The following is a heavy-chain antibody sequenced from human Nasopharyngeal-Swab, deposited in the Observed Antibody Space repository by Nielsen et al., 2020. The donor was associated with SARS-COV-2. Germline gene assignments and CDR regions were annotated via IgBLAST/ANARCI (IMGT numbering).Heavy chain of an antibody. CDR3: ARWSSSSIKFDY. CDR1: GGSMSSFAFDSY. Sequence: SETLSLTCTVSGGSMSSFAFDSYWAWLRQPPGMGLEWIGSMYHSGATYTNPSLKSRVTLFVDTSTNKFSLNLSSVTAADTAVYYCARWSSSSIKFDYWGQGTLVSVSS. V-gene: IGHV4-39*01. D-gene: IGHD3-3*01. CDR2: MYHSGAT. J-gene: IGHJ4*02.